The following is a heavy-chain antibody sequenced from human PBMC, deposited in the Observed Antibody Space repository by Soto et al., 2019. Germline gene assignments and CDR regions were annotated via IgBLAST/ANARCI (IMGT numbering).Heavy chain of an antibody. Sequence: GASVKVSCKASGYTFTSYGISWVRQAPGQGLEWMGWISAYNGNTNYAQKLQGRVTMTTDTSTSTAYMELRSLRSDDTAVYYCARVAAAIHTYYYYGMDVWGQGTTVTVSS. J-gene: IGHJ6*02. D-gene: IGHD6-13*01. CDR3: ARVAAAIHTYYYYGMDV. CDR2: ISAYNGNT. V-gene: IGHV1-18*04. CDR1: GYTFTSYG.